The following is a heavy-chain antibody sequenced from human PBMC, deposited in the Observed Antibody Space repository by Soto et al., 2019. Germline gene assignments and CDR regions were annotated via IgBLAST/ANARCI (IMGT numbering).Heavy chain of an antibody. CDR1: GYSFTSYW. D-gene: IGHD2-15*01. J-gene: IGHJ6*03. CDR2: IYPGDSDT. Sequence: GESLKISCKGSGYSFTSYWIGWVRQMPGKGLEWMGIIYPGDSDTRYSPSFQGQVTISADKSISTAYLQWSSLKASDTAMYYCARHTYCSGGSCKGGAFGYYYYMDVWGKGTTVTVSS. V-gene: IGHV5-51*01. CDR3: ARHTYCSGGSCKGGAFGYYYYMDV.